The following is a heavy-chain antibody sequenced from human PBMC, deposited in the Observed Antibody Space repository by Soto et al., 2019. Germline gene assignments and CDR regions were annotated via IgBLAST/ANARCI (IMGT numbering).Heavy chain of an antibody. V-gene: IGHV2-5*01. CDR3: AHNPGTYYYGSGAPPHFDP. CDR1: GFSLSTSGVG. Sequence: QITLKESGPTLVKPTQTLTLTCTFSGFSLSTSGVGVGWIRQPPGTALEWLALIYWNDDKRYSPSLKSRLTITKDNSKNQVVITMTNMDPVDTATYYCAHNPGTYYYGSGAPPHFDPCGQGTLVTVSS. D-gene: IGHD3-10*01. CDR2: IYWNDDK. J-gene: IGHJ5*02.